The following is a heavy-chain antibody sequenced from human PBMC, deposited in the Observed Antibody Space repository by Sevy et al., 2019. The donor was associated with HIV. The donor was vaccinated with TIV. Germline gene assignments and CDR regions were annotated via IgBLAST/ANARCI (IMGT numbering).Heavy chain of an antibody. CDR3: ARLPDSGSWFSGARYYFDY. Sequence: GESLKISCKGSGYSFTSYWIGWVRQMPGKGLEWMGIIYPGDSDTRYSPSFQGQVTISADKSISTAYLQWSSLKASDTAMYYCARLPDSGSWFSGARYYFDYWGQGTLVTVS. CDR1: GYSFTSYW. J-gene: IGHJ4*02. D-gene: IGHD3-10*01. V-gene: IGHV5-51*01. CDR2: IYPGDSDT.